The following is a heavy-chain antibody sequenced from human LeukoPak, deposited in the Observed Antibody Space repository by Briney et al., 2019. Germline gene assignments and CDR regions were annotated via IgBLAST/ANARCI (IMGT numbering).Heavy chain of an antibody. CDR2: IIPIFGTA. J-gene: IGHJ4*02. Sequence: ASVKVSCKASGGTFSSYAISWVRQAPGQGLEWMGGIIPIFGTANYAQKFQGRVTITADDSTSTAYMELSSLRSEDTAVYYCARGYGYGSGSYYNRPFDYWGQGTLVTVSS. CDR1: GGTFSSYA. V-gene: IGHV1-69*01. CDR3: ARGYGYGSGSYYNRPFDY. D-gene: IGHD3-10*01.